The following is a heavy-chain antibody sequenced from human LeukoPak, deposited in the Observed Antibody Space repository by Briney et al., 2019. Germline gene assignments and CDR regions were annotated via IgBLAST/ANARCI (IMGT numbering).Heavy chain of an antibody. J-gene: IGHJ4*02. CDR1: GYTFTSYG. V-gene: IGHV1-18*01. CDR2: ISAYNGNT. CDR3: ARDQYYYHSSGSPPFDY. Sequence: ASVKVSCKASGYTFTSYGISWVRHAPGQGLEWMGWISAYNGNTNYAQKLQGRVTMTTDTSTSTAYMELRSLRSDDTAVYYCARDQYYYHSSGSPPFDYWGQGTPVTVSS. D-gene: IGHD3-22*01.